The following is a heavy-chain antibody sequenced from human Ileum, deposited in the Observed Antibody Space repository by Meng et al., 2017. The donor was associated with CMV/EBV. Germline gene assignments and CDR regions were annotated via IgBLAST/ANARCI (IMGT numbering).Heavy chain of an antibody. J-gene: IGHJ4*02. CDR2: ITHSGRT. Sequence: QVQLQDVGGVLLEPSETPPPHSAVVCGSFTDYYWSWFRPSRGKAIEWIGEITHSGRTSYNLSLKSRFTISVDMSKYQFSLKLTSVPAADTAIYDCARGLASGWPDYWGQGTLVTVSS. V-gene: IGHV4-34*01. D-gene: IGHD3-10*01. CDR3: ARGLASGWPDY. CDR1: CGSFTDYY.